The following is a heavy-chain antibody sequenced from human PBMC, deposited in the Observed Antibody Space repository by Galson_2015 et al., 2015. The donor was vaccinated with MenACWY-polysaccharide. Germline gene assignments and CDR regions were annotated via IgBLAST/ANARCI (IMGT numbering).Heavy chain of an antibody. Sequence: SLRLSCAASGFTFNNFAMSWVRQAPGKGLEWVSAISGNGDNTYYADSMRGRFTISRDTSRNTLYLQMRSLRADDTALYYCARAGIRDVVPTARFSPAPDYWGQGTLVTVSS. D-gene: IGHD3-3*01. V-gene: IGHV3-23*01. CDR3: ARAGIRDVVPTARFSPAPDY. CDR1: GFTFNNFA. J-gene: IGHJ4*02. CDR2: ISGNGDNT.